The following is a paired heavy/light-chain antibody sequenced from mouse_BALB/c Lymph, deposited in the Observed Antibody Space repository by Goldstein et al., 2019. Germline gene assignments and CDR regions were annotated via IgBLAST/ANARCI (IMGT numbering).Heavy chain of an antibody. CDR3: ASQLTEDYAMDY. J-gene: IGHJ4*01. V-gene: IGHV5-9-3*01. Sequence: EVQLVESGGGLVKPGGSLKLSCAASGFTFSSYAMSWVRQTPEKRLEWVATISSGGSYTYYPDSVKGRFTISRDNAKNTLYLQMSSLRSEDTAMYYCASQLTEDYAMDYWGQGTSVTVSS. CDR2: ISSGGSYT. D-gene: IGHD4-1*01. CDR1: GFTFSSYA.
Light chain of an antibody. V-gene: IGKV8-21*01. CDR3: KQSYNLYT. J-gene: IGKJ2*01. Sequence: DIVMSQSPSSLAVSAGEKVIMSCKSSQSLLTSRTRKNYLAWYQQKPGQSPKLLIYWASTRESGVPDRFTGSGSGTDFTLTISSVQAEDLAVYYCKQSYNLYTFGGGTKLEIK. CDR1: QSLLTSRTRKNY. CDR2: WAS.